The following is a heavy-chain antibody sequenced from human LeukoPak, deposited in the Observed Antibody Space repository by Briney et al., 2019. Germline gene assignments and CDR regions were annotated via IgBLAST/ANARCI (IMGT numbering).Heavy chain of an antibody. J-gene: IGHJ4*02. CDR2: ISSSGSTI. CDR3: ARDAGVVPVGY. D-gene: IGHD2-2*01. V-gene: IGHV3-48*03. CDR1: GFTFSSYE. Sequence: GGSLRLSCAASGFTFSSYEMNWVRQAPGKGLEWVSYISSSGSTIYYADSVKGRFTISRDNAKNSLYLQMNSLRAEDTAVYYCARDAGVVPVGYWGQGTLVTVSS.